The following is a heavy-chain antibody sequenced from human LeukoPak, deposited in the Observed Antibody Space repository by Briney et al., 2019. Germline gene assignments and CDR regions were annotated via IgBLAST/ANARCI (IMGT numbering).Heavy chain of an antibody. J-gene: IGHJ4*02. D-gene: IGHD2-8*02. CDR3: AREGRDTGFPPPFDY. CDR1: GYTFTSYG. V-gene: IGHV1-18*01. CDR2: ISAYNGNT. Sequence: ASVKVSCKASGYTFTSYGISWVRQAPGQGLEWMGWISAYNGNTNYAQKLQGRVTMTTDTSTSTAYMELRSLRSDDTAVYYCAREGRDTGFPPPFDYWGQGTLVTVSS.